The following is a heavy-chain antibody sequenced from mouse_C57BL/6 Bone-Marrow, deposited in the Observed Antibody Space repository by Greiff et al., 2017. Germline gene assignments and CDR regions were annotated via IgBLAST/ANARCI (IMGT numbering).Heavy chain of an antibody. Sequence: EVKLMESGGGLVQPGGSLSLSCAASGFTFTDYYMSWVRQPPGKALEWLGFIRNKANGYTTEYSASVKGRFTISRDNSQSILYLQMNALRAEDSATYYCARGSSPFAYWGQGTLVTVSA. J-gene: IGHJ3*01. D-gene: IGHD1-1*01. CDR3: ARGSSPFAY. V-gene: IGHV7-3*01. CDR2: IRNKANGYTT. CDR1: GFTFTDYY.